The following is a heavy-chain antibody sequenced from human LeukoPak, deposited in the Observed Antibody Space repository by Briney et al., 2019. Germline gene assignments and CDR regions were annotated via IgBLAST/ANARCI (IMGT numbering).Heavy chain of an antibody. CDR1: GFTFSSYS. Sequence: GGSLRLSCAASGFTFSSYSKNWVRQAPGKGLEWVSYISSSSDTIYYADSVKGRFTVSRDNAKNSLYLQMNSLRAEDTAVYYCASPVSYDSSGPDYWGQGTLVTVSS. J-gene: IGHJ4*02. CDR3: ASPVSYDSSGPDY. V-gene: IGHV3-48*01. CDR2: ISSSSDTI. D-gene: IGHD3-22*01.